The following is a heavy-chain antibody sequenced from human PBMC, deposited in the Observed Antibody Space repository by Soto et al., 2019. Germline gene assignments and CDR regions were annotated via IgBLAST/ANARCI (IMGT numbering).Heavy chain of an antibody. Sequence: PVGSLRLSGAASGFSFSSLAMSWVRQAPGKGLEWVSSISGRGVDTHYADSVKGRFTISRDNSRNTLYLQVNSLRAEDTAVYYCAKDQTDVTLFDYWGQGTLVTVSS. J-gene: IGHJ4*02. CDR3: AKDQTDVTLFDY. CDR1: GFSFSSLA. V-gene: IGHV3-23*01. CDR2: ISGRGVDT. D-gene: IGHD2-21*02.